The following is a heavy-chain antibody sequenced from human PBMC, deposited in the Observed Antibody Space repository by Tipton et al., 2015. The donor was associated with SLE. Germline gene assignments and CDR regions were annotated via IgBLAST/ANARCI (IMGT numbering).Heavy chain of an antibody. CDR1: GSIFTDSY. V-gene: IGHV1-2*02. CDR2: INPNSGDT. J-gene: IGHJ4*02. D-gene: IGHD3-3*01. Sequence: QLVQSGAEVKKPGASVKVSCEAPGSIFTDSYIHWVRQAPGHGLEWMGWINPNSGDTHYVQKFQGRVTVTRDASISTAYMELSGLTSDDTAVYYCVAPEIGGTFVDSWGQGTLVTVSS. CDR3: VAPEIGGTFVDS.